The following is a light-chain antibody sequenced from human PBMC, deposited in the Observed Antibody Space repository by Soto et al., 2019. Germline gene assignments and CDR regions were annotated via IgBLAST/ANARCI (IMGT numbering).Light chain of an antibody. J-gene: IGLJ2*01. CDR3: TSYRSDTLVA. V-gene: IGLV2-14*03. Sequence: QSALTQPASVSGSPGQSITISCTGTYSDLADYKYVSWYQQHPGKAPKLMIYDVSYRASGVSNRFSGSKSGNTASLTISGLQAEDEGDYYCTSYRSDTLVALGGGTKLTVL. CDR1: YSDLADYKY. CDR2: DVS.